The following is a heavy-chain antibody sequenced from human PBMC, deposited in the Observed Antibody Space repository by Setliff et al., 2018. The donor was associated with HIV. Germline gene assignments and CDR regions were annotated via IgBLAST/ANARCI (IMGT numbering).Heavy chain of an antibody. V-gene: IGHV1-2*06. CDR1: GYTFTGYY. CDR2: INPNTGGT. Sequence: ASVKVSCKTSGYTFTGYYIHWVRQVPGQGLEWMGRINPNTGGTDFAQKFQGRVTMTGDTSISTAYMELSRLRSEETAVFYCARDGGDGSGYYYEYWGPGALVTVSS. J-gene: IGHJ4*02. D-gene: IGHD3-22*01. CDR3: ARDGGDGSGYYYEY.